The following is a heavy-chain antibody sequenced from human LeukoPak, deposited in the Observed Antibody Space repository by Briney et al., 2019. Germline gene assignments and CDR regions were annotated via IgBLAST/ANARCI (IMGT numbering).Heavy chain of an antibody. CDR3: ARDGGDILTNDAFDI. CDR1: GFTFSTYA. D-gene: IGHD3-9*01. CDR2: ISSNGGNT. J-gene: IGHJ3*02. Sequence: GGSLRLSCAASGFTFSTYAMHWVRQAPGKGMESVSAISSNGGNTYYANSVKGRFSISRDNSKNTLYLQMGSLVAEDMALYYCARDGGDILTNDAFDIWGQGTMVTVSS. V-gene: IGHV3-64*01.